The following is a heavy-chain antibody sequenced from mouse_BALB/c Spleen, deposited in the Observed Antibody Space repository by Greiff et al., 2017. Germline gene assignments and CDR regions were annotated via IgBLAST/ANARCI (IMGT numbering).Heavy chain of an antibody. CDR3: ARDGGYGNYYWYFDV. Sequence: VQVVESGPGLVAPSQSLSITCTVSGFSLTGYGVNWVRQPPGKGLEWLGMIWGDGSTDYNSALKSRLSISKDNSKSQVFLKMNSLQTDDTARYYCARDGGYGNYYWYFDVWGAGTTVTVSS. CDR2: IWGDGST. CDR1: GFSLTGYG. V-gene: IGHV2-6-7*01. D-gene: IGHD2-10*02. J-gene: IGHJ1*01.